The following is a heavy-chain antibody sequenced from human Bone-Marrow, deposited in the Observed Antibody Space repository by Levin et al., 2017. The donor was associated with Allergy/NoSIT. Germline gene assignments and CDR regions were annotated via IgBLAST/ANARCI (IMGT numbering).Heavy chain of an antibody. D-gene: IGHD2-2*01. CDR3: ARQAVPAAMNGFDS. J-gene: IGHJ5*01. Sequence: KPSETLSLTCTVSGASISSFYWSWIRQPPGKGLEWIGYIYYSGSTNYSPSLKSRVSMSADMSRNQVYLTMSSVTAADAAVYYCARQAVPAAMNGFDSWGQGPLVTVSS. CDR2: IYYSGST. CDR1: GASISSFY. V-gene: IGHV4-59*08.